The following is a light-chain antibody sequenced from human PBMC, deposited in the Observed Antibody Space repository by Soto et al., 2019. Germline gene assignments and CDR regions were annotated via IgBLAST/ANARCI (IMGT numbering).Light chain of an antibody. CDR1: TSNIGNNA. CDR3: AVWDARLNDVL. V-gene: IGLV1-44*01. CDR2: GLN. Sequence: QSVLTQPPSASGTPGQRVTISCSGSTSNIGNNAVNWYQQLPGTAPKLLIYGLNQRPSGVPDRFSGSKSGTSASLAISGLQSEDEADYYCAVWDARLNDVLFGGGTKLTVL. J-gene: IGLJ2*01.